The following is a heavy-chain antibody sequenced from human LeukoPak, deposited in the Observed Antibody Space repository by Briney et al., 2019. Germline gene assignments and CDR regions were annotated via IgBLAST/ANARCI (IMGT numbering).Heavy chain of an antibody. D-gene: IGHD6-13*01. CDR2: INPNSGGT. CDR3: AREAPAGQFEYFQH. J-gene: IGHJ1*01. CDR1: GYNFTVYY. Sequence: ASVKVSCKGSGYNFTVYYMHWVRQAPGQGLEWMGWINPNSGGTNYAQKFQGRVTMTRDTSISTAYMELSRLRSDDTAVYYCAREAPAGQFEYFQHWGQGTLVTVSS. V-gene: IGHV1-2*02.